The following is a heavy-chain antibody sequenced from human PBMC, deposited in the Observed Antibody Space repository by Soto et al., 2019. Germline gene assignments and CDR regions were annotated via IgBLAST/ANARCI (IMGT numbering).Heavy chain of an antibody. D-gene: IGHD5-12*01. Sequence: PGGSLRLSCAASGFTFSTYGMSWVRQAPGKGLEWVSGISGSGAGTYYADSVKGRFTISRDNSKNTLYLQMNSLRAEDTAVYYCASPHSGYVGDAFDIWGQGTMVTVSS. V-gene: IGHV3-23*01. CDR1: GFTFSTYG. J-gene: IGHJ3*02. CDR2: ISGSGAGT. CDR3: ASPHSGYVGDAFDI.